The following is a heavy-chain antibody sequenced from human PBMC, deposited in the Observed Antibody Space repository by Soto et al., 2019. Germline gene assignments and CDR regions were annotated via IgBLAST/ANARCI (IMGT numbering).Heavy chain of an antibody. J-gene: IGHJ3*02. CDR3: ARGGRYFDLDAFDI. CDR1: GFTVSSNY. V-gene: IGHV3-66*01. CDR2: IYSGGST. Sequence: EVQLVESGGGLVQPGGSLRLSCAASGFTVSSNYMSWVRQAPGKGLEWVSVIYSGGSTYYADSVKGRFTISRDNPKNTLYLQMNSLRAEDTAVYYCARGGRYFDLDAFDIWGQGTMVTVSS. D-gene: IGHD3-9*01.